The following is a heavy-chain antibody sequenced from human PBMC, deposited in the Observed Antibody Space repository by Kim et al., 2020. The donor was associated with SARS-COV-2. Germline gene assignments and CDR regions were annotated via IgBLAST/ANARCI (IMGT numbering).Heavy chain of an antibody. CDR1: GGSFSGYY. CDR2: INHSGST. J-gene: IGHJ5*02. Sequence: SETLSLTCAVYGGSFSGYYWSWIRQPPGKGLEWIGEINHSGSTNYNPSLKSRVTISVDTSKNQFSLKLSSVTAADTAVYYCARKFGPPVVAGLRVKWFDPWGQGTLVTVSS. D-gene: IGHD2-15*01. CDR3: ARKFGPPVVAGLRVKWFDP. V-gene: IGHV4-34*01.